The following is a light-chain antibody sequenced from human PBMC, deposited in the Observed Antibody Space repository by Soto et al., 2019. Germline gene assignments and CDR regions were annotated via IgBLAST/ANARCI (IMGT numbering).Light chain of an antibody. J-gene: IGKJ1*01. V-gene: IGKV3-20*01. CDR2: GAS. Sequence: IVFTQSPSTVSLSPGESATLSCRASQSVSNNYLAWYQQKPGEAPRLLIYGASNRATGIPDRFRGSGSGTDFTLTISRLEPEDFAVYYCQQYGSSGTFGQGTKVDIK. CDR1: QSVSNNY. CDR3: QQYGSSGT.